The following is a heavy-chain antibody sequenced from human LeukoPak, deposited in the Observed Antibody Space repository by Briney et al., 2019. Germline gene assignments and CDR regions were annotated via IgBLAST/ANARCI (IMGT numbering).Heavy chain of an antibody. CDR1: GYTFTGYY. CDR3: ARDLVGYYGSGSFPSDY. D-gene: IGHD3-10*01. CDR2: ISPNSGGT. Sequence: GASVKVSCKASGYTFTGYYMHWVRQAPGQGLEWMGWISPNSGGTNYAQKFQGRVTMTRDTSISTAYMELSRLRSDDTAVYYCARDLVGYYGSGSFPSDYWGQGTLVTVSS. J-gene: IGHJ4*02. V-gene: IGHV1-2*02.